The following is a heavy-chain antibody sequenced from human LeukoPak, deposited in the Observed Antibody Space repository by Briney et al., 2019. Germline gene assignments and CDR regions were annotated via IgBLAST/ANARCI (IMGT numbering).Heavy chain of an antibody. CDR3: ARVRYSGEGWFDP. Sequence: SETLSLTCTVSGGSISSSSYYWGWIRQPPGKGLEWIGSIYYSGSTYYNPSLKSRVTISVDTSKNQFSLKLSSVTAADTAVYYCARVRYSGEGWFDPWGQGTLVTVSS. CDR1: GGSISSSSYY. J-gene: IGHJ5*02. CDR2: IYYSGST. D-gene: IGHD1-26*01. V-gene: IGHV4-39*01.